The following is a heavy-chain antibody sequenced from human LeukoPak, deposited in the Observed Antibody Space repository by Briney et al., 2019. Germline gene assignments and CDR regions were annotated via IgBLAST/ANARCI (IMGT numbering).Heavy chain of an antibody. D-gene: IGHD3-10*01. V-gene: IGHV4-34*01. CDR1: GFTFSSYS. J-gene: IGHJ6*02. CDR2: INHSGST. Sequence: GSLRLSCAASGFTFSSYSMNWIRQPPGKGLEWIGEINHSGSTNYNPSLKSRVTISVDTSKNQFSLKLSSVTAADTAVYYCARASLYYGSGSYYYYGMDVWGQGTTVTVSS. CDR3: ARASLYYGSGSYYYYGMDV.